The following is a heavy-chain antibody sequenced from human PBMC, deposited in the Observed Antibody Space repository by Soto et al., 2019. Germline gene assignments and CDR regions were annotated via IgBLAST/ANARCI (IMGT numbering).Heavy chain of an antibody. J-gene: IGHJ6*02. CDR1: GFTFSSYA. CDR2: ISGSGGST. D-gene: IGHD3-22*01. V-gene: IGHV3-23*01. Sequence: RGSLRLYCAASGFTFSSYAMSWVRQAPGKGLEWVSAISGSGGSTYYADSVKGRFTISRDNSKNTLYLQMNSLRAEDTAVYYCANPYYYDSSGYPTMDVWGQGTTVTVSS. CDR3: ANPYYYDSSGYPTMDV.